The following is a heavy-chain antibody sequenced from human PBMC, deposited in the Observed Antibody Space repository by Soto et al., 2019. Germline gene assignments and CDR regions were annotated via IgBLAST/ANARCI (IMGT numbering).Heavy chain of an antibody. V-gene: IGHV4-30-4*01. CDR1: GGSISSGDYY. D-gene: IGHD3-22*01. Sequence: PSETLSLTCTVSGGSISSGDYYWSWIRQPPGKGLEWIGYIYYSGSTYYNPSLKSRVTISVDTSKNQFSLKLSSVTAADTAVYYCARGGGGITMIVVVIGAFDIWGQGTMVTVPS. J-gene: IGHJ3*02. CDR3: ARGGGGITMIVVVIGAFDI. CDR2: IYYSGST.